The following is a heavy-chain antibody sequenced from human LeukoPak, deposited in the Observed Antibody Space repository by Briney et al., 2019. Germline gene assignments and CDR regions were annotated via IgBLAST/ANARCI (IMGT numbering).Heavy chain of an antibody. J-gene: IGHJ4*02. CDR1: GFTFSNYA. V-gene: IGHV3-23*01. CDR2: ITSGGGTT. D-gene: IGHD3-16*01. CDR3: ARDPWGDHNYFDY. Sequence: GGSLRLSCAASGFTFSNYAMSWVRQAPGKALEWVSAITSGGGTTYYAGSVKGRFTISRDNSKNTLYLQMNSLRAEDTAVYYCARDPWGDHNYFDYWGQGTLVTVSS.